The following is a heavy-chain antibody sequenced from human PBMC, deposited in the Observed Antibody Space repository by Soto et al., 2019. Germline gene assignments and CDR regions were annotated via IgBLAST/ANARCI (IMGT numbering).Heavy chain of an antibody. D-gene: IGHD3-10*01. CDR3: ARELTAGHFDY. CDR1: GGSFSGYY. V-gene: IGHV4-34*01. CDR2: INHSGST. Sequence: SETLSLTCAVYGGSFSGYYWSWIRQPPGKGLEWIGEINHSGSTNYNPSLKSRVTISVDTSKNQFSLKLSSVTAADTAVYYCARELTAGHFDYWGQGTLVTVSS. J-gene: IGHJ4*02.